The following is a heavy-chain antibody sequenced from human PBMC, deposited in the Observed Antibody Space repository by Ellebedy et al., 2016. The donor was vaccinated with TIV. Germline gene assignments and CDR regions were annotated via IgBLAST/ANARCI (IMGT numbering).Heavy chain of an antibody. V-gene: IGHV3-30-3*01. CDR2: ISYDGSNK. J-gene: IGHJ4*02. CDR3: ARENRGNYFDY. Sequence: GESLKLSCAASGFTFSSYAMHWVRQAPGKGLEWVAVISYDGSNKYYADSVKGRFTISRDNSKNTLYLQMNSLRAEDTAVYFCARENRGNYFDYWGQGTLVTVSS. CDR1: GFTFSSYA.